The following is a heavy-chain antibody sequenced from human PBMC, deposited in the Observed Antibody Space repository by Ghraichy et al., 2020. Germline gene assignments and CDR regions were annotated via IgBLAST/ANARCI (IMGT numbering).Heavy chain of an antibody. D-gene: IGHD6-13*01. CDR3: ARLPLPRRAAVGDWYFDL. CDR1: GFIFSSYY. V-gene: IGHV3-7*01. CDR2: IKHDESEK. Sequence: GGSLRLSCAASGFIFSSYYMTWVRQVPGKGLEWVANIKHDESEKYYVDSVKGRFTISRDNAKNSLYLQMNSLRPDDTAVYYCARLPLPRRAAVGDWYFDLWGRGTLVTVSS. J-gene: IGHJ2*01.